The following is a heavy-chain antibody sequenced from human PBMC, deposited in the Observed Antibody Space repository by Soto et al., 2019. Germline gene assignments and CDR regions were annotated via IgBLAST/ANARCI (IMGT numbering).Heavy chain of an antibody. D-gene: IGHD6-19*01. CDR2: IYYSGSA. V-gene: IGHV4-39*01. Sequence: SETLSLTCTVSGGSISSGTYFWGCIRQPPGKGLEWIGSIYYSGSAYYNPSLKSRVTISVDTSNNQFSLKLSSVTAADTALYYCARRSPVAGFFDYWGQGTLVTVSS. J-gene: IGHJ4*02. CDR3: ARRSPVAGFFDY. CDR1: GGSISSGTYF.